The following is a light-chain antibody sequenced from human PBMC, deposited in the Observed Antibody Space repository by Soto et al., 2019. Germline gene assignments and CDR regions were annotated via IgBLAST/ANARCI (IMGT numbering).Light chain of an antibody. CDR3: SSYTSSSTPYV. Sequence: QSVLTQPPSVSGAPGQRVTISCSGTSSSIGAGYEVHWYHQLPGTAPKLVVSGNGNRPSGVPDRLSASKSGTSASLAITGLQAEDEGHYYCSSYTSSSTPYVFGTGTKLTVL. CDR2: GNG. CDR1: SSSIGAGYE. V-gene: IGLV1-40*01. J-gene: IGLJ1*01.